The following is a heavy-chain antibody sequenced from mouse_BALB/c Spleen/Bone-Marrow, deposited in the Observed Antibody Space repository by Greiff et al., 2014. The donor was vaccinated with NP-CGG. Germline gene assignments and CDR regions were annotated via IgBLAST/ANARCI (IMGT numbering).Heavy chain of an antibody. Sequence: VKLMESGAELAKPGASVKMSCRASGYTFTTYWMHWVKQRPGQGLEWIGYINPTTGYTDYNQKFQDKATLTADESSSTAYMQLSSLTSEESAIYYCARDRAYRVRAMDYWGQGTSVTVSS. CDR2: INPTTGYT. CDR1: GYTFTTYW. D-gene: IGHD2-14*01. CDR3: ARDRAYRVRAMDY. V-gene: IGHV1-7*01. J-gene: IGHJ4*01.